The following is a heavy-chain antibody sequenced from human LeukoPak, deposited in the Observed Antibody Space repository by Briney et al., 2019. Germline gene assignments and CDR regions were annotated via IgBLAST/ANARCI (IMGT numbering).Heavy chain of an antibody. CDR3: ARSNQIGTVDG. V-gene: IGHV3-7*03. J-gene: IGHJ4*02. Sequence: GGSLRLSCAASEFTFSTYWMSWVRQPLGRGLEWLANINRDGSEKYYVDSIKGRFTISRDNAKNSLYLQMNNVRVEDTAVYYCARSNQIGTVDGWGQGTLVTVSS. CDR2: INRDGSEK. CDR1: EFTFSTYW. D-gene: IGHD2-8*02.